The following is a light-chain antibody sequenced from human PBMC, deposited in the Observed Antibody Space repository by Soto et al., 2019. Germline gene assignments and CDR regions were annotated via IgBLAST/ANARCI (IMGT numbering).Light chain of an antibody. CDR3: QQDNNWPLT. J-gene: IGKJ1*01. V-gene: IGKV3-15*01. Sequence: EIVMTQSPATLSVSPGERATLSCRASQSVSSNLAWYQQKPGQAPRLLIYGASPRATGIPARFSGSGSGTEFTLTISSLQSEDFAVYYCQQDNNWPLTFGQGTKVDIK. CDR2: GAS. CDR1: QSVSSN.